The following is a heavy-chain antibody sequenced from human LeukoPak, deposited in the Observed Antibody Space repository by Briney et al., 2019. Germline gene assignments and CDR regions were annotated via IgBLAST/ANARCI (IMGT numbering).Heavy chain of an antibody. CDR3: ATYYYGSGSWSYYYYGMEV. CDR1: GFTFSNYA. V-gene: IGHV3-23*01. Sequence: GGSLRLSCAASGFTFSNYAMNWVRQAPGKGLEWVSLISGSGGTTYYADSVKGRFTISRDNSKNTLYLQMNSLRAEDTAVYYCATYYYGSGSWSYYYYGMEVWGQGNTVTVSS. J-gene: IGHJ6*02. D-gene: IGHD3-10*01. CDR2: ISGSGGTT.